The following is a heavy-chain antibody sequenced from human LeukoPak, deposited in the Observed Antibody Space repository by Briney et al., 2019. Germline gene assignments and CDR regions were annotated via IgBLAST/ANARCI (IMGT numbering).Heavy chain of an antibody. CDR1: GGSISSYY. D-gene: IGHD6-6*01. V-gene: IGHV4-34*01. Sequence: PSETLSLTCTVSGGSISSYYWSWIRQPPGKGLEWIGEINHSGRTIYNPSLKSRVTISVDTSKNQFSLKLSSVTAADTATYYCAVATIAARSFDYWGQGTLVTVSS. CDR2: INHSGRT. J-gene: IGHJ4*02. CDR3: AVATIAARSFDY.